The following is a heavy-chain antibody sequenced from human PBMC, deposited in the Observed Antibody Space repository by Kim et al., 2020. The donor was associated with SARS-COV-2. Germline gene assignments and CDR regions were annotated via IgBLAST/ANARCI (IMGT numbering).Heavy chain of an antibody. Sequence: SQTLSLTCAISGDSVSSNSAAWNWIRQSPSRGLEWLGRTYYRSKWYNDYAVSVKSRITINPDTAKNQFSLQLNSVTPEDTAVYYCARVPILQLERRRGYYYDYGMDVWGQGTTVTVSS. D-gene: IGHD1-1*01. CDR3: ARVPILQLERRRGYYYDYGMDV. J-gene: IGHJ6*02. CDR2: TYYRSKWYN. V-gene: IGHV6-1*01. CDR1: GDSVSSNSAA.